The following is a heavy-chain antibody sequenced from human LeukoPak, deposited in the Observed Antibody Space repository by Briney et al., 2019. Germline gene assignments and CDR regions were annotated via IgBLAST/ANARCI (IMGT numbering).Heavy chain of an antibody. CDR1: GYTFTSYY. D-gene: IGHD3-10*01. Sequence: ASVKVSCKASGYTFTSYYIHWVRQAPGQGLEWMGIIYPGGGSTSYAQKFQGRVTMTRDMSISTAYMELSRLRSDDTAVYYCARDRLQTYYYGSGSYPDYWGQGTLVTVSS. V-gene: IGHV1-46*01. J-gene: IGHJ4*02. CDR3: ARDRLQTYYYGSGSYPDY. CDR2: IYPGGGST.